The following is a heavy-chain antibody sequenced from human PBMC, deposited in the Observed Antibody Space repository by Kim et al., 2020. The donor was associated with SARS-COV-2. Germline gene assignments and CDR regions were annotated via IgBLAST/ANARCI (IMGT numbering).Heavy chain of an antibody. Sequence: ASVKVSCKASGYTFTSYDFNWVRQAPGQGLEWMGWMNPNSGNTGYAQKFQGRVTMTRNTSISTAYMELNSLRSDDTAVYYCARGSRGSGSYYQAWFDTWGQGTLVSVSS. J-gene: IGHJ5*02. D-gene: IGHD3-10*01. CDR1: GYTFTSYD. CDR2: MNPNSGNT. CDR3: ARGSRGSGSYYQAWFDT. V-gene: IGHV1-8*01.